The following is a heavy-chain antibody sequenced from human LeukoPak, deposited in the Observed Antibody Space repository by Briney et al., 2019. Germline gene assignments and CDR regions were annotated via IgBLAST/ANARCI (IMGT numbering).Heavy chain of an antibody. CDR3: ARGWVEVPAAVAWIDAFDI. V-gene: IGHV3-11*01. D-gene: IGHD2-2*01. CDR2: ISSSGSTI. J-gene: IGHJ3*02. Sequence: GESLRLSCAASGFTFSDYYMSWIRQAAGKGLEWVSYISSSGSTIYYADSVKGRFTISRDNAKNSLYLQMNSLRAEDTAVYYCARGWVEVPAAVAWIDAFDIWGQGTMVTVSS. CDR1: GFTFSDYY.